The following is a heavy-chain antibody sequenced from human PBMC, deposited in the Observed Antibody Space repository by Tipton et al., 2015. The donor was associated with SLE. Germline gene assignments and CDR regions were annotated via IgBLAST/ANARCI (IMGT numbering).Heavy chain of an antibody. CDR2: IYYSGNT. V-gene: IGHV4-31*03. CDR3: ARGVAMVRGDDGYNWFVP. D-gene: IGHD3-10*01. J-gene: IGHJ5*02. CDR1: GGSISSGGYY. Sequence: LRLSCTVSGGSISSGGYYWSWIRQHPGKGLEWIGYIYYSGNTYYNPSLKSRVTISVDASKNQFSLKLSSVTAADTAVCYCARGVAMVRGDDGYNWFVPWGQGTLVTVSS.